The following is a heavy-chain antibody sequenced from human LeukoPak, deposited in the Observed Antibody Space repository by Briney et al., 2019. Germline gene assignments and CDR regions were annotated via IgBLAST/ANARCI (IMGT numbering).Heavy chain of an antibody. V-gene: IGHV3-23*01. CDR3: AKTSLNWNYVFSD. CDR1: GFTFSSYA. D-gene: IGHD1-7*01. J-gene: IGHJ4*02. CDR2: ISGSGGST. Sequence: GGSLRLSCAASGFTFSSYAMSWVRQAPGKGLEWVSAISGSGGSTYYADSVKGRFTISRDNSKNTLYLQMNGLRAEDTAVYYCAKTSLNWNYVFSDWGQGTLVTVSS.